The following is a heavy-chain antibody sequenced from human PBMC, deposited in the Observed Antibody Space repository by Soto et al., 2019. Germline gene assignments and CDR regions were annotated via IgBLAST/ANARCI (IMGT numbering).Heavy chain of an antibody. CDR1: GISTSLYW. J-gene: IGHJ4*02. Sequence: EEQLVESGGALVRPGESLRLSCAASGISTSLYWMGWVRQAPGRGLEWVASIKNDGTEKYYMDSLKGRFTISRDNARNSLYLQMNSLRAADTAVYFCVTGYHSDYWGQGTLVTVSS. V-gene: IGHV3-7*03. D-gene: IGHD2-2*01. CDR2: IKNDGTEK. CDR3: VTGYHSDY.